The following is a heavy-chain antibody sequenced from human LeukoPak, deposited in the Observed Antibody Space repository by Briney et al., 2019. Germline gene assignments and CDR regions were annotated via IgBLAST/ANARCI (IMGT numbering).Heavy chain of an antibody. CDR1: GFTFSSYA. V-gene: IGHV3-23*01. CDR2: ISGSGGST. Sequence: KTGGSLRLSCAASGFTFSSYAMNWVRQAPGKGLEWVSAISGSGGSTYYADSVKGRFTISRDNSKNTLYLQMNSLRVEDTAVYYCARVLETDCTGGSCYSGLDYWGQGTLVTVSS. J-gene: IGHJ4*02. D-gene: IGHD2-15*01. CDR3: ARVLETDCTGGSCYSGLDY.